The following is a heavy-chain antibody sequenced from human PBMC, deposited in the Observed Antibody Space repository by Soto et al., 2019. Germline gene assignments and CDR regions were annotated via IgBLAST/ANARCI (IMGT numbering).Heavy chain of an antibody. J-gene: IGHJ4*02. Sequence: QVQLQESCPGLVKPSETLSLTCTVSGGSISSYYWSWIRQPPGKGLEWIGYIYYSGSTNYNTSLKSQVTISVDTSKNQFSLKLSYVTAEDPAVYYCARSDGRYWGQGTLVTVSS. CDR2: IYYSGST. CDR1: GGSISSYY. V-gene: IGHV4-59*01. CDR3: ARSDGRY.